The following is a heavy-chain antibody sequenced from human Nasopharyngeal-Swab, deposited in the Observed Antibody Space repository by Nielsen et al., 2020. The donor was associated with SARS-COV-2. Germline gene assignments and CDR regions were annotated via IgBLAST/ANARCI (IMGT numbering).Heavy chain of an antibody. CDR3: ARDQLGDTAMVTLDY. Sequence: GESLKISCAASGFTFSSYAMHWVRQAPGKGLEWVAVISYDGSNKYYADSVKGRFTISRDNSKNTLYLQMNSLRAEDTAVYYCARDQLGDTAMVTLDYWDQGTLVTVSS. CDR2: ISYDGSNK. CDR1: GFTFSSYA. J-gene: IGHJ4*02. D-gene: IGHD5-18*01. V-gene: IGHV3-30*04.